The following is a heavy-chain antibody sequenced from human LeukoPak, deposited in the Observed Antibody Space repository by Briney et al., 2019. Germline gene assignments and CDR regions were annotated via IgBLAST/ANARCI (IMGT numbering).Heavy chain of an antibody. Sequence: GASVKVSCKASGYTFTSYDINWVRQATGQGLEWMGWMNPNSGNTGYAQKFQGRVTITRNTSLSTAYMELSSLRSEDTAVYYCARGGEYSGSYYDWFDPWGQGTLVTVSS. CDR1: GYTFTSYD. V-gene: IGHV1-8*03. CDR2: MNPNSGNT. CDR3: ARGGEYSGSYYDWFDP. D-gene: IGHD1-26*01. J-gene: IGHJ5*02.